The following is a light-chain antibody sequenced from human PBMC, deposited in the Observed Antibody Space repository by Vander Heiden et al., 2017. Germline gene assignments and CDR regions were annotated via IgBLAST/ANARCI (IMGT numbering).Light chain of an antibody. V-gene: IGLV1-40*01. CDR3: QSYDSSLSGYVV. Sequence: HSVLAPPPSVSGAPGQRVTSSCTGSSSNIGAGYDVHWYQQLPGTAPNLLIYVNSNRPSGFPDRFSGSKSGTSASLAITGLQAEDEADYYCQSYDSSLSGYVVFGGGTKLTVL. J-gene: IGLJ2*01. CDR1: SSNIGAGYD. CDR2: VNS.